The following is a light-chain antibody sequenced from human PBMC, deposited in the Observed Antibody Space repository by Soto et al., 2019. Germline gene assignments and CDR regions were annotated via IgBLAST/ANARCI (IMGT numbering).Light chain of an antibody. Sequence: QSVLTQPPSASGTPGQRVTISCSGSSSNIGSNTVNWYQQLPETAPKLLIYSNNQRPSGVPDRFSGSKSGASASLAISGLQSEDEAHYYCAAWDDSLKGYVFGTGTKVTVL. CDR2: SNN. CDR3: AAWDDSLKGYV. V-gene: IGLV1-44*01. J-gene: IGLJ1*01. CDR1: SSNIGSNT.